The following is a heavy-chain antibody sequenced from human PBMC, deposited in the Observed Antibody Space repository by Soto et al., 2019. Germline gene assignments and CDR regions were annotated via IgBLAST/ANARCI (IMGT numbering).Heavy chain of an antibody. Sequence: QVQLVESGGGVVQPGRSLRLSCAASGFTFSSYGMHWVRQAPGKGLEWVAVISYDGSNKYYADSVKGRFTISRDNSKNTLYLQMNSLRAGDTAVYYCAKDYARGWFGELYYGMDVWGQGTTVTVSS. J-gene: IGHJ6*02. CDR2: ISYDGSNK. CDR1: GFTFSSYG. D-gene: IGHD3-10*01. V-gene: IGHV3-30*18. CDR3: AKDYARGWFGELYYGMDV.